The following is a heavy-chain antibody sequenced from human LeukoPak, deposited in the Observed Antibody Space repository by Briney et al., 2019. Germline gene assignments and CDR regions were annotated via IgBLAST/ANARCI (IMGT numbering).Heavy chain of an antibody. CDR3: AREQYYDILTGYYPYYYYYGMDV. V-gene: IGHV3-7*01. CDR1: GFTFSGYW. J-gene: IGHJ6*02. D-gene: IGHD3-9*01. Sequence: GGSLRLSCAASGFTFSGYWMSWVRQAPGKGLEWVANIKQDGREKYYVDSVKCRVTISRDNAKNSLYLQMNSLRAEDTAVYYCAREQYYDILTGYYPYYYYYGMDVWGQGTTVTVFS. CDR2: IKQDGREK.